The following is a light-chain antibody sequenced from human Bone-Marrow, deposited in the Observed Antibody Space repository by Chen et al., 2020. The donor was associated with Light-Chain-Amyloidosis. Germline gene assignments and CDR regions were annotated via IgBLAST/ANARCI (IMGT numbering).Light chain of an antibody. CDR3: QQYNNWPPDT. J-gene: IGKJ2*01. V-gene: IGKV3-15*01. CDR2: GAS. Sequence: EIVMTHSPATLSVSPGERATLSCRASQSVKRNLAWYQQKPGQAPRLLIYGASTRATGIPDRFSGSGSGTEFTLSISSLQSEDFAVYYCQQYNNWPPDTFGQGTKVEIK. CDR1: QSVKRN.